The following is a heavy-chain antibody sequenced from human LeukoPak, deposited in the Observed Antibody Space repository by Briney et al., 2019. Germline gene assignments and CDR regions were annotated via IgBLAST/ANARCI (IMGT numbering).Heavy chain of an antibody. CDR2: IRYDGSNK. J-gene: IGHJ4*02. Sequence: GGSLRLSCAASGFTFSSYGMHWVRQAPGKGLEWVAFIRYDGSNKYYADSVKGRFTISRDNSKNTLYLQTDSLRAEDTAVYYCAKEVVVVPAAIGGFDYWGQGTLVTVSS. D-gene: IGHD2-2*01. CDR3: AKEVVVVPAAIGGFDY. V-gene: IGHV3-30*02. CDR1: GFTFSSYG.